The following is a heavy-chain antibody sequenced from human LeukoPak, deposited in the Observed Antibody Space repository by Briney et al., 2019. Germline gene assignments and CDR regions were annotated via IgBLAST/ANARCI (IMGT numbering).Heavy chain of an antibody. CDR2: ISSTSVTT. D-gene: IGHD3-3*01. Sequence: PGGSLRLPCAASGFTFSRYMMSWVRQAPGKGLEWVSSISSTSVTTYYADSVKGHFTVSRDNSKNTLYLQMNSLRAEDTALYYCAATYYDFWSRYPIFDYWGQGTLVTVSS. J-gene: IGHJ4*02. CDR3: AATYYDFWSRYPIFDY. V-gene: IGHV3-23*01. CDR1: GFTFSRYM.